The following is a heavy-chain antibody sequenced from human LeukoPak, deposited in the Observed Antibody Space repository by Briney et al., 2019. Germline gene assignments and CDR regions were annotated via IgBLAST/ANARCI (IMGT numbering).Heavy chain of an antibody. J-gene: IGHJ1*01. Sequence: HPGGSLRLSCAASGFTFSSYAMHWLRQAPGKGLEWVAVISYDGSNKYYADSVKGRFTISRDNSKNTLYLQMNSLRAEDTAVYYCARTPRREITVQPRLGYFQHWGQGTLVTVSS. CDR3: ARTPRREITVQPRLGYFQH. CDR1: GFTFSSYA. V-gene: IGHV3-30-3*01. CDR2: ISYDGSNK. D-gene: IGHD3-16*01.